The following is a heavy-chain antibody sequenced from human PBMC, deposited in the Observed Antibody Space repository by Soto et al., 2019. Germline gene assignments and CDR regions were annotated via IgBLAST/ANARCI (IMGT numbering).Heavy chain of an antibody. CDR1: GFTFSSYG. Sequence: QVQLVESGGGVVQPGRSLRLSCAASGFTFSSYGMHWVRQAPGKGLEWVAVISYDGSNKYYADSVKGRFTISRDNSKNTLYLQMNSLRAEDTAVYYCAKDPYCGGDCPYYYYYGMDVWGQGTTVTVSS. CDR3: AKDPYCGGDCPYYYYYGMDV. V-gene: IGHV3-30*18. CDR2: ISYDGSNK. J-gene: IGHJ6*02. D-gene: IGHD2-21*02.